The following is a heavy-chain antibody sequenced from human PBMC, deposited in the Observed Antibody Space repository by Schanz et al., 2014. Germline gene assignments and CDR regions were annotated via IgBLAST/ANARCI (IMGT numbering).Heavy chain of an antibody. D-gene: IGHD1-1*01. CDR1: GFTFSTYA. Sequence: VQLVESGGGVVQFGRSLRLSCAASGFTFSTYAMSWVRQAPGKGLEWVSAISGSGGSTYYADSVKGRFTISRDNSKNTLYLQMNSLRAEDTAVYFCARAHGNNWYGKGLDYWGQGTQVTVSS. CDR3: ARAHGNNWYGKGLDY. CDR2: ISGSGGST. V-gene: IGHV3-23*04. J-gene: IGHJ4*02.